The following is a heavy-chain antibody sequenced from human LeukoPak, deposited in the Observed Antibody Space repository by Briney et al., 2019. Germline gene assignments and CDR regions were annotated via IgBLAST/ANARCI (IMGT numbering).Heavy chain of an antibody. CDR2: IIPIFGTA. D-gene: IGHD2-2*01. CDR3: ARADCSSTSCYLNPPYYYYGMDV. V-gene: IGHV1-69*01. Sequence: ASVKVSCKASGVTFNSYAISWVRQAPGQGLEWMGGIIPIFGTANYAQKFQGRVTITADESTSTAYMELSSLRSEDTAVYYCARADCSSTSCYLNPPYYYYGMDVWGKGTTVTVSS. J-gene: IGHJ6*04. CDR1: GVTFNSYA.